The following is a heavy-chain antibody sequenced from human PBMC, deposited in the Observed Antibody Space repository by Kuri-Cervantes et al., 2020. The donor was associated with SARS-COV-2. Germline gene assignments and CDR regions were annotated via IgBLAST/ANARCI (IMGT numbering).Heavy chain of an antibody. J-gene: IGHJ4*02. CDR2: IIPIFGTA. CDR3: ARAGYYCSSTSCPSLPDY. V-gene: IGHV1-69*13. Sequence: SVKVSCKASGGTFSSYAISWVRQAPGQGLEWMGRIIPIFGTANYAQKFQGRVTITADESTSTAYMELSSLRSGDTAVYYCARAGYYCSSTSCPSLPDYWGQGTLVTVSS. D-gene: IGHD2-2*01. CDR1: GGTFSSYA.